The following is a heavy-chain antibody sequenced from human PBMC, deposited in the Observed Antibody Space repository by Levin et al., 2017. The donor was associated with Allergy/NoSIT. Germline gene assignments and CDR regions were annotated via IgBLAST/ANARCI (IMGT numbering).Heavy chain of an antibody. CDR2: IIPIFGTA. J-gene: IGHJ4*02. CDR3: ARDGELGYCSGGSCYGFDY. CDR1: GGTFSSYA. Sequence: PGASVKVSCKASGGTFSSYAISWVRQAPGQGLEWMGGIIPIFGTANYAQKFQGRVTITADESTSTAYMELSSLRSEDTAVYYCARDGELGYCSGGSCYGFDYWGQGTLVTVSS. V-gene: IGHV1-69*13. D-gene: IGHD2-15*01.